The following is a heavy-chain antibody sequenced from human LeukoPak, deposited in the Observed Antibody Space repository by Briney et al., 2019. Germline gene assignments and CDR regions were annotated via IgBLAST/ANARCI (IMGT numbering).Heavy chain of an antibody. V-gene: IGHV3-23*01. CDR3: AKAARLVAATSYFDY. Sequence: PGGSLRLSCAASGFTFSSSAMTWVRQAPGKGLEWVSSISTGGVYTYYADSVKGRFTISRDNSKNTLYLQMNSLRAEDTAVYYCAKAARLVAATSYFDYWGQGTLVTVSS. D-gene: IGHD2-15*01. J-gene: IGHJ4*02. CDR2: ISTGGVYT. CDR1: GFTFSSSA.